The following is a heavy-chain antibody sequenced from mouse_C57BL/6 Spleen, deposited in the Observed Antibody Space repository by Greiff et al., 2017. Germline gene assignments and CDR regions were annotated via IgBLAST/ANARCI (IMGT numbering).Heavy chain of an antibody. D-gene: IGHD1-1*01. Sequence: QVHVKQSGAELVKPGASVKMSCKASGYTFTTYPIEWMKQNHGKSLEWIGNFHPYNDDTKYNEKFKGKATLTVEKSSSTVYLELSRLTSDDSAVYYCARSYYYGSSYYFDYWGQGTTLTVSS. V-gene: IGHV1-47*01. J-gene: IGHJ2*01. CDR2: FHPYNDDT. CDR1: GYTFTTYP. CDR3: ARSYYYGSSYYFDY.